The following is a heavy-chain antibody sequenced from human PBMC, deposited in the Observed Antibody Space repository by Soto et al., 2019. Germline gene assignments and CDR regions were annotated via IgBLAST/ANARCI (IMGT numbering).Heavy chain of an antibody. CDR3: ARGGGVGVAGSAAFDM. CDR1: GYPVTAYY. Sequence: QLHLVQSGAVVKKPGASVTVSCSASGYPVTAYYMHWVRQAPGRGLEWMGGINPATGAAKYTQTFQGRVTMTRDPSTSTVFMELSGLTSEDPAVFYCARGGGVGVAGSAAFDMWGQGPWSPSLQ. CDR2: INPATGAA. D-gene: IGHD3-3*01. V-gene: IGHV1-2*02. J-gene: IGHJ3*02.